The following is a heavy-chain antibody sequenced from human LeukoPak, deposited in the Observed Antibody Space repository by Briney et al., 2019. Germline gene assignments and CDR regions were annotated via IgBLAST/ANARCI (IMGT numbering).Heavy chain of an antibody. D-gene: IGHD6-13*01. CDR3: AREFVAAAGLSWFDP. J-gene: IGHJ5*02. CDR2: IYSSGYT. V-gene: IGHV4-4*07. Sequence: SETLSLTCTVSGGSISSNYWSWIRQPAGKGLEWIGRIYSSGYTNFSPSLKSRVTMSVDTSKNQFSLKLSSVTAADTAVYHCAREFVAAAGLSWFDPWGQGTLVTVSS. CDR1: GGSISSNY.